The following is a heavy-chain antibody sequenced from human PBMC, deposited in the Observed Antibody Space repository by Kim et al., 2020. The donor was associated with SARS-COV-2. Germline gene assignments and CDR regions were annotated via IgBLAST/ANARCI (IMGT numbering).Heavy chain of an antibody. V-gene: IGHV4-39*01. D-gene: IGHD2-2*01. CDR1: GGSISSSSYY. Sequence: SETLSLTCTVSGGSISSSSYYWGWIRQPPGKGLEWIGSIYYSGSTYYNPSLKSRVTISVDTSKNQFSLKLSSVTAADTAVYYCAVYCSSTSCRYFDYWGQGTLVTVSS. CDR2: IYYSGST. CDR3: AVYCSSTSCRYFDY. J-gene: IGHJ4*02.